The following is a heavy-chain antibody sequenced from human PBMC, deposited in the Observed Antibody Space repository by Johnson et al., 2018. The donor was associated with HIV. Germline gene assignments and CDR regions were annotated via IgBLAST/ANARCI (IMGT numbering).Heavy chain of an antibody. J-gene: IGHJ3*02. D-gene: IGHD5-18*01. CDR3: ARAYSYGAFDI. V-gene: IGHV3-11*04. CDR1: GFSFSDYF. CDR2: ISPSGGTL. Sequence: QVQLVESGGGLVKPGGSLRLSCAASGFSFSDYFMTWIRQAPGKGLEWVSYISPSGGTLFHADSVKGRFTISRDDATNSLYLQMNSLRVEDTAVYYCARAYSYGAFDIWGLGTKVTVSS.